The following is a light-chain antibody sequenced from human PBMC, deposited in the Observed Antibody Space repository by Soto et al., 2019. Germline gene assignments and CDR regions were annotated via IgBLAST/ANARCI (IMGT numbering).Light chain of an antibody. CDR2: DVS. V-gene: IGLV2-14*03. Sequence: QSALTQPASVSGSPGQSITISCTGTSSDVGAYSYVSWYQPHPGKVPRLMIFDVSNRPSGVSNRFSGSKSGNTASLTISGLQAEDEADYYCCSYSRSSPYVFGAGTKLTVL. J-gene: IGLJ1*01. CDR1: SSDVGAYSY. CDR3: CSYSRSSPYV.